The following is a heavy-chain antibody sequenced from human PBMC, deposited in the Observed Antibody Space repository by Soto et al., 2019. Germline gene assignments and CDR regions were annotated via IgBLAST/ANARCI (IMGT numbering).Heavy chain of an antibody. CDR1: GFTFSGFG. V-gene: IGHV3-23*01. J-gene: IGHJ4*02. Sequence: GGSLRLSCTASGFTFSGFGMAWVRQSPGKGLEWVSAISGSGDSSYYADSVKDRFTISRDNPTNTLYLQMNNLRAEDTAVYYCAKVGIGMFSHKHHFDHWGQGTQVTVSS. CDR2: ISGSGDSS. CDR3: AKVGIGMFSHKHHFDH. D-gene: IGHD2-2*03.